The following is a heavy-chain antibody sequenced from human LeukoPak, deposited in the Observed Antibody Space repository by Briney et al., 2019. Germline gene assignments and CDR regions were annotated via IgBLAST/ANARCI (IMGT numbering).Heavy chain of an antibody. CDR2: IIGRGSTT. CDR3: VGDRGGAYSGDNLFDP. J-gene: IGHJ5*02. CDR1: GFTFSSYE. Sequence: PGGSLRLSCAASGFTFSSYEMNWVRQAPGKGLEWLSCIIGRGSTTQYADSVRGRFTISRDNDKNAVYLRMSGRRAEVRAIFVCVGDRGGAYSGDNLFDPWSQGTLVTVSS. V-gene: IGHV3-48*03. D-gene: IGHD2-21*01.